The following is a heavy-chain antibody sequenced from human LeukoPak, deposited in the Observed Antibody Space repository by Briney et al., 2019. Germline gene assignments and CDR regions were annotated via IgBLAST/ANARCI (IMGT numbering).Heavy chain of an antibody. CDR2: IYSGGST. Sequence: GGSLRLSCAASGFTVSSNYMTWVRQAPGKGLEWVSVIYSGGSTYYADSVKGRFTISRDNSKSTLYLQMNSLRVEDTAVYYCVKGNLVVVVPAAIVHWGQGALVTVSS. CDR1: GFTVSSNY. J-gene: IGHJ4*02. CDR3: VKGNLVVVVPAAIVH. D-gene: IGHD2-2*01. V-gene: IGHV3-66*01.